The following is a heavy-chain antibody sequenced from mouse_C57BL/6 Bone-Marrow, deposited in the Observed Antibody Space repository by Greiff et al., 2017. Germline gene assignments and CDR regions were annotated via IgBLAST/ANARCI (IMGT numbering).Heavy chain of an antibody. CDR2: IYPGSGST. V-gene: IGHV1-55*01. D-gene: IGHD2-3*01. CDR3: ARNDGYLAWFAY. Sequence: QVQLQQPGAELAKPGASVKMSCKASGYTFTSYWITWVKQRPGQGLEWIGDIYPGSGSTNYNEKFKSKATLTVDTSSSTAYMQLSSLTSEDSAVYYCARNDGYLAWFAYWGQGTLVTVSA. CDR1: GYTFTSYW. J-gene: IGHJ3*01.